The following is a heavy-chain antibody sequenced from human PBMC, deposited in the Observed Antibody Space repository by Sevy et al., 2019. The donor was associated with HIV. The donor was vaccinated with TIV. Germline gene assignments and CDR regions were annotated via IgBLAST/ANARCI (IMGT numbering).Heavy chain of an antibody. D-gene: IGHD3-3*01. Sequence: GGSLRLSCAASGFTFNYAWMSWVRQAPGKGLEWVGRIKSKTDGGTADYAAHVKGRFTISREDSENTLYLQMNRLKTEDTAVYYCASVVKNDFWDGHGNYYGLDVWGQGTTVTVSS. CDR1: GFTFNYAW. CDR2: IKSKTDGGTA. CDR3: ASVVKNDFWDGHGNYYGLDV. V-gene: IGHV3-15*01. J-gene: IGHJ6*02.